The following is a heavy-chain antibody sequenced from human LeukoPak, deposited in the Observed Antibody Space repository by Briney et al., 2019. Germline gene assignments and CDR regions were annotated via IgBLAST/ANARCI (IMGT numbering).Heavy chain of an antibody. CDR3: ARNEGEYYYYYMDV. Sequence: SVKVSCKASGGTFSSYPISGVRQAPGQGLEWVGVINPIFGTTNYAQTFQGSITITTDESTSTAYVELSSLRSEDTAVYYCARNEGEYYYYYMDVWGKGTTVTVSS. CDR2: INPIFGTT. V-gene: IGHV1-69*05. CDR1: GGTFSSYP. D-gene: IGHD3-16*01. J-gene: IGHJ6*03.